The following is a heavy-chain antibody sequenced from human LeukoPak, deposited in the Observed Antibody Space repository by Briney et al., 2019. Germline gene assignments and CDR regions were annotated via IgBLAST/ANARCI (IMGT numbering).Heavy chain of an antibody. V-gene: IGHV3-15*01. CDR2: VKSMTDGGTT. J-gene: IGHJ3*02. CDR3: TTDQRITVFGVVVNDHGAFDI. CDR1: GFTFGNVW. D-gene: IGHD3-3*01. Sequence: GGSLRLSCASSGFTFGNVWMNWVRQAPGKGLEWVGRVKSMTDGGTTDYAAPVKGRFTFSRDDSKNTLYLQMNSLKTEDTAMYYCTTDQRITVFGVVVNDHGAFDIWGQGTVVTVSS.